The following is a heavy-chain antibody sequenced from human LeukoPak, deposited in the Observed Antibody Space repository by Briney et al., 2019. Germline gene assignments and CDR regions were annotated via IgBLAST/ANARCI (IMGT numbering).Heavy chain of an antibody. CDR1: GYTFTGYY. J-gene: IGHJ4*02. D-gene: IGHD6-19*01. CDR3: ARDVSPVAGPDY. CDR2: INPNSGGT. V-gene: IGHV1-2*02. Sequence: ASVKVSCKASGYTFTGYYMHWVRQVPGQGLEWMGWINPNSGGTNYAQKFQGRVTMTRDTSISTAYMELSRLRSDDTAVYYCARDVSPVAGPDYCGQGTLVTVSS.